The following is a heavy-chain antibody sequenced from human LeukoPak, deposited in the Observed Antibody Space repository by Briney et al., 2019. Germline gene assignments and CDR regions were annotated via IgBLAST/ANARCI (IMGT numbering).Heavy chain of an antibody. Sequence: ASVKVSCKASGDSFSSYAISWVRPAPGQGLEWMGRIVAMDDIANYAQKFQVRVTITADTSTDTAYMELSSLRSEDTAVYYCATAKIFGVVPFDYWGQGTLVTVSS. CDR3: ATAKIFGVVPFDY. V-gene: IGHV1-69*04. D-gene: IGHD3-3*01. CDR2: IVAMDDIA. CDR1: GDSFSSYA. J-gene: IGHJ4*02.